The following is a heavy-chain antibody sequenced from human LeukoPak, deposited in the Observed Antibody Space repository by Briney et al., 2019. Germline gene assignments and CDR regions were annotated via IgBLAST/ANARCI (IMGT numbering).Heavy chain of an antibody. V-gene: IGHV3-7*05. Sequence: SGGSLRLSCAASRFAFSTYWMSWVRQAPGKGLEWVANIKEDGSEKYYVDSVKGRFTIYRDNAKNSLYLQMNRLRAEDTAVYYCARDSPGSSRFYHYYGLDVWGQGTTATVSS. CDR3: ARDSPGSSRFYHYYGLDV. CDR2: IKEDGSEK. D-gene: IGHD6-6*01. CDR1: RFAFSTYW. J-gene: IGHJ6*02.